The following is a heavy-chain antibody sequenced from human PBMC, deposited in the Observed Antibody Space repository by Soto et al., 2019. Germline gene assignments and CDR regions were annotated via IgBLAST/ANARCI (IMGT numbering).Heavy chain of an antibody. CDR1: GFTFCSYG. J-gene: IGHJ3*02. CDR2: IWYDGSNK. CDR3: ARWDRDGYNFGAFDI. Sequence: QVQLVESGGGVVQPGRSLRLSCAASGFTFCSYGRHWVRQAPGKGLEWVAVIWYDGSNKYYAASVKGRFTISRGNSKNTLYLPMNSLRAEATAVYYCARWDRDGYNFGAFDIWGQGTMVTVSS. V-gene: IGHV3-33*01. D-gene: IGHD5-12*01.